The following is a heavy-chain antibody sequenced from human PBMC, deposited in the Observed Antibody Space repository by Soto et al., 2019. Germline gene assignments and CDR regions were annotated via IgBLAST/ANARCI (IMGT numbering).Heavy chain of an antibody. CDR2: IYHSGST. CDR1: GGSIISNW. J-gene: IGHJ6*02. Sequence: SETLSLTCTVSGGSIISNWWSWVRQPPGKGLEWIGEIYHSGSTNYNPSLKSRVTISVDKSKNQFSLKLSSVTAADTAVHYCASQAAAGTNYYYGMDVWGQGTTVTVSS. CDR3: ASQAAAGTNYYYGMDV. V-gene: IGHV4-4*02. D-gene: IGHD6-13*01.